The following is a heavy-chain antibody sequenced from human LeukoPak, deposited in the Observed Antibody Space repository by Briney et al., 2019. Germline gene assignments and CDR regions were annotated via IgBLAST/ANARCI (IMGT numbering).Heavy chain of an antibody. CDR3: ARADCLVSSTSCYPSYYYYYMDV. CDR1: GYTFTSYG. J-gene: IGHJ6*03. V-gene: IGHV1-18*01. CDR2: ISAYNGNT. D-gene: IGHD2-2*01. Sequence: ASVKVSCKASGYTFTSYGISWVRQAPGQGLEWMGWISAYNGNTNYAQKLQGRVTMTTDTSTSTAYMELRSLRSDDTAVYYCARADCLVSSTSCYPSYYYYYMDVWGKGTTVTVSS.